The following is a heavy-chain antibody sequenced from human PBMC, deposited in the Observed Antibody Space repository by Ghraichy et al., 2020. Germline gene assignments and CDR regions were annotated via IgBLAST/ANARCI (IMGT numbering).Heavy chain of an antibody. J-gene: IGHJ6*02. CDR3: ARDGYNWNPYYYGMDV. CDR2: ITPIFGTA. CDR1: GGTFSSYA. D-gene: IGHD1-20*01. V-gene: IGHV1-69*13. Sequence: SVKVSCKASGGTFSSYAFNWVRQAPGQGLEWMGGITPIFGTANYAQKFQGRVTITAVESTSTLYMDLSSLRSDDTAVYYCARDGYNWNPYYYGMDVWGQATTVTVSS.